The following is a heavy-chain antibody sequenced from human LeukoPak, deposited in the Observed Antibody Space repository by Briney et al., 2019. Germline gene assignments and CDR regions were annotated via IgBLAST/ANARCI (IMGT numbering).Heavy chain of an antibody. CDR1: GLSFSGYW. Sequence: GGSLTLSCVASGLSFSGYWMTWVRQAPGRGLEWVANIKPDGSEKFYVDSVKGRFTISRDNAKNSLYLQMISLTVEDTAVYYCASTKLGEFNDWGQGTLVTVSS. CDR3: ASTKLGEFND. CDR2: IKPDGSEK. V-gene: IGHV3-7*01. D-gene: IGHD7-27*01. J-gene: IGHJ4*02.